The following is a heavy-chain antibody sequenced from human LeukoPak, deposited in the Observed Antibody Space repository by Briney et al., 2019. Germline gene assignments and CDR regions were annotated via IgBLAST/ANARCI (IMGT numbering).Heavy chain of an antibody. D-gene: IGHD6-19*01. V-gene: IGHV4-59*08. CDR2: IYYSGST. CDR1: GGSVSSYY. J-gene: IGHJ4*02. CDR3: ARSPEAVAGTFDY. Sequence: PSETLSLTCTVSGGSVSSYYWSWIRQPPGKGLEWIGYIYYSGSTNYNPSLKSRVTISVDTSKNQFSLKLSSVTAADTAVYYCARSPEAVAGTFDYWGQGTLVTVSS.